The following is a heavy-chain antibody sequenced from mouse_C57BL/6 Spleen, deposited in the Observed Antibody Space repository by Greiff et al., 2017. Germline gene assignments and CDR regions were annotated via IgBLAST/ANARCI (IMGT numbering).Heavy chain of an antibody. CDR3: ARHEAY. J-gene: IGHJ3*01. CDR1: GFTFSSYG. V-gene: IGHV5-6*01. Sequence: VMVSGGDLVKPGGSLKLSCAASGFTFSSYGMSWVRQTPDNRLGWVATISSGGSDTYYPDSVKGRFTIARDNAKNTLYLQMSSLKSEDTAMYYCARHEAYWGQGTLVTVSA. CDR2: ISSGGSDT.